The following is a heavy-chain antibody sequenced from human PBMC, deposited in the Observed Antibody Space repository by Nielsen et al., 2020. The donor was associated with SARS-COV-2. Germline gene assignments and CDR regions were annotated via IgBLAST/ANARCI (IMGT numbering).Heavy chain of an antibody. CDR2: IYYSGST. V-gene: IGHV4-39*01. CDR3: ATRRDGYRRDFDY. J-gene: IGHJ4*02. CDR1: GGSISSYY. D-gene: IGHD5-24*01. Sequence: SETLSLTCTVSGGSISSYYWGWIRQPPGKGLEWIGSIYYSGSTYYNPSLKSRVTISVDTSKNQFSLKLSSVTAADTAVYYCATRRDGYRRDFDYWGQGTLVTVSS.